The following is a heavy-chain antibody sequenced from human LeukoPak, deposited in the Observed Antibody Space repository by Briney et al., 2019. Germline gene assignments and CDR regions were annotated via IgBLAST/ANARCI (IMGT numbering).Heavy chain of an antibody. D-gene: IGHD2-15*01. V-gene: IGHV3-23*01. CDR3: AKQLGYCSDGSCYFPY. J-gene: IGHJ4*02. CDR1: GFTFSSSA. Sequence: GSLRLSCAASGFTFSSSAMSWVRQAPGKGLEWVSAISNNGGYTYYADSVQGRFTISRDNSKSTLCLQMDSLRAEDTAVYYCAKQLGYCSDGSCYFPYWGQGTLVTVSS. CDR2: ISNNGGYT.